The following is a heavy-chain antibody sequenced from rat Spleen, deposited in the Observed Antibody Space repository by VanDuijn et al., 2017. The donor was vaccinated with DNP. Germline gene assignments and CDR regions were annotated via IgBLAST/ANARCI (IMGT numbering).Heavy chain of an antibody. Sequence: EVQLVESGGDLVQPGRSLKVSCVVSGFTFNKYWMTWIRQVPGKGLEWVASITTSGDSTYSPDSVKGRFTISRDNAESTLFLQMDSLRSEDTATYYCARGRWELDYWGQGVMVTVSA. V-gene: IGHV5-31*01. CDR1: GFTFNKYW. J-gene: IGHJ2*01. CDR3: ARGRWELDY. D-gene: IGHD5-1*01. CDR2: ITTSGDST.